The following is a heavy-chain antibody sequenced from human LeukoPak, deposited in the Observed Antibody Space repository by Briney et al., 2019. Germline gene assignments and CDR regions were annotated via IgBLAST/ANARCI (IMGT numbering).Heavy chain of an antibody. CDR1: GFTFSSYA. Sequence: GGSLRLSCAASGFTFSSYAMSWVRQAPGKGLEWVSPLSGSGSTTYYADSVKGRFTISRDNSKNTLYLQMDSLRAEDTAVYYCAKSPSMVRGITYYFDYWGRGTLVTVSS. V-gene: IGHV3-23*01. CDR2: LSGSGSTT. J-gene: IGHJ4*02. D-gene: IGHD3-10*01. CDR3: AKSPSMVRGITYYFDY.